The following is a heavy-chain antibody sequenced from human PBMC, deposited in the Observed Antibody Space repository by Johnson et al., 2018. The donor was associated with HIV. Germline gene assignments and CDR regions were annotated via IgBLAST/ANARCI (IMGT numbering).Heavy chain of an antibody. CDR1: GFTFSDYY. CDR3: ARDILEYSSSVPDAFDI. Sequence: QVQLVESGGGLVKPGGSLRLSCAASGFTFSDYYMSWISQAPGKGLEWVSYSSSSGSTIYYADSVQGRFTISRDNSKNTLYLQMNSLRAEDTAVYYCARDILEYSSSVPDAFDIWGQGTMVTVSS. J-gene: IGHJ3*02. CDR2: SSSSGSTI. V-gene: IGHV3-11*04. D-gene: IGHD6-6*01.